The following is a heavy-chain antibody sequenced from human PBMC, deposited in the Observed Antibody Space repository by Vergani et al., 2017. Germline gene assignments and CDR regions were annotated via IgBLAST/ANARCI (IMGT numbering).Heavy chain of an antibody. CDR2: ISGSGGST. CDR3: AKDPYGDPTTGFDP. Sequence: EVQLVESGGGLVKPGGSLRLSCAASGFTFSSYSMNWVRQAPGKGLEWVSAISGSGGSTYYADSVKGRFTISRDNSKNTLYLQMNSLRAEDTAVYYCAKDPYGDPTTGFDPWGQGTLVTVSS. CDR1: GFTFSSYS. D-gene: IGHD4-17*01. V-gene: IGHV3-23*04. J-gene: IGHJ5*02.